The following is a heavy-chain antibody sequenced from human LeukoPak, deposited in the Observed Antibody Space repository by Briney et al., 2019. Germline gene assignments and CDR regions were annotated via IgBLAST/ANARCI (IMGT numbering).Heavy chain of an antibody. CDR2: IYTSGST. CDR3: ARVAPAAIIIFEQYYFDY. V-gene: IGHV4-4*07. Sequence: SETLSLTCTVSGGSISSYYWSWIRQPAGKGLEWIGRIYTSGSTNYNPSLKSRVTMSVDTSKNQFSLKLSSVTAADTAVYYCARVAPAAIIIFEQYYFDYWGQGTLVTVSS. J-gene: IGHJ4*02. D-gene: IGHD2-2*02. CDR1: GGSISSYY.